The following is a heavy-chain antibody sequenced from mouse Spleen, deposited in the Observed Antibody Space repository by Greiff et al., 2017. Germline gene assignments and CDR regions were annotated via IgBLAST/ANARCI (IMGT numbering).Heavy chain of an antibody. Sequence: EVKVVESGTVLARPGASVKMSCKTSGYTFTSYWMHWVKQRPGQGLEWIGAINPGNSDTSYNQKFKGKAKLTAVTSASTAYMKLSSLTYEDSAVYYCKRTGTGDYAMDYWGQGTSVTVSS. CDR1: GYTFTSYW. CDR3: KRTGTGDYAMDY. CDR2: INPGNSDT. D-gene: IGHD4-1*01. V-gene: IGHV1-5*01. J-gene: IGHJ4*01.